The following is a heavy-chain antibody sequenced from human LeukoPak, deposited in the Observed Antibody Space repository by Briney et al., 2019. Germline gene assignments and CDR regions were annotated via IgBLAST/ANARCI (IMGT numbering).Heavy chain of an antibody. Sequence: PGGSLRLSCATSGFTFNNYAMTWVRQAPGKGLEWVSHITGGGDGTYYADSVKGRFTISRDNSKNTLYLQMNSLRAEDTAVYYCARDAYAVADYWGQGTLVTVSP. D-gene: IGHD4-17*01. J-gene: IGHJ4*02. V-gene: IGHV3-23*01. CDR2: ITGGGDGT. CDR3: ARDAYAVADY. CDR1: GFTFNNYA.